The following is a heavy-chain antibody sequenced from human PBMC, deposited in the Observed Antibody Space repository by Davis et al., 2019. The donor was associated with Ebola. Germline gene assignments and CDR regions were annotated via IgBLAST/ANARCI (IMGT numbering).Heavy chain of an antibody. Sequence: GESLKISCTASGFTFSTYAMSWVRQAPGKGLEWVSTISGSGGSGSGGRTYYADSVKGRFTISRDNVKNSLFLQMDSLRAEDTAVYYCASHYDRSMDVWGQGTTVTVSS. J-gene: IGHJ6*02. D-gene: IGHD3-22*01. CDR1: GFTFSTYA. V-gene: IGHV3-23*01. CDR3: ASHYDRSMDV. CDR2: ISGSGGSGSGGRT.